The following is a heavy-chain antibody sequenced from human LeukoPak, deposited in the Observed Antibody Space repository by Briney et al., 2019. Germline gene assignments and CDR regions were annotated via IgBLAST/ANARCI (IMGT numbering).Heavy chain of an antibody. J-gene: IGHJ5*02. CDR2: INHSGST. D-gene: IGHD3-3*01. V-gene: IGHV4-34*01. CDR3: ARAPLRFLKWSHNWFDP. Sequence: SSETLSLTCAVYGGSFSGYYWSWIRQPPGKGLEWIGEINHSGSTNYNPSLKSRVTISVDTSKNQFSLKLSSVTAADTAVYYCARAPLRFLKWSHNWFDPWGQGTLVTVSS. CDR1: GGSFSGYY.